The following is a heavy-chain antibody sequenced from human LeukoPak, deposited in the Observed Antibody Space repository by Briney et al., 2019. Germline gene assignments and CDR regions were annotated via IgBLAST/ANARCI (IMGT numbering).Heavy chain of an antibody. Sequence: ASVKVSCKASGYTFTSYGISWVRQAPGQGLEWMGWISAYNGNTNYAQKLQGRVTMTTDTSTSTVYMELRSLRSDDTAMYYCARVSASGYDLIDYWGQGTLVTVSS. D-gene: IGHD5-12*01. V-gene: IGHV1-18*01. CDR1: GYTFTSYG. J-gene: IGHJ4*02. CDR2: ISAYNGNT. CDR3: ARVSASGYDLIDY.